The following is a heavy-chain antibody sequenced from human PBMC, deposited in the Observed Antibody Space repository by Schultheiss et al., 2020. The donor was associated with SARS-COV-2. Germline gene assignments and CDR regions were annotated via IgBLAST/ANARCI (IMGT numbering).Heavy chain of an antibody. CDR1: GYTFTGYY. J-gene: IGHJ4*02. D-gene: IGHD3-22*01. Sequence: ASVKVSCKASGYTFTGYYMHWVRQAPGQGLEWMGRINPNSGGTNYAQKFQGRVTMTRDTSTSTAYMELRSLRSEDTAVYYCARGSGYYRYWGQGTLVTVSS. V-gene: IGHV1-2*06. CDR3: ARGSGYYRY. CDR2: INPNSGGT.